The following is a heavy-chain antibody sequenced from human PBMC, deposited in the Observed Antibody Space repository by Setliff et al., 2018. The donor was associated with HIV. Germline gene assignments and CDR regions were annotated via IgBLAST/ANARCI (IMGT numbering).Heavy chain of an antibody. D-gene: IGHD5-12*01. Sequence: GASVKVSCKASGYTFTSYGISWVRQAPGQGLEWMGWISAYDSNTNYEHRLQGRVTMTTDTSTSTAYMELRGLISDDTAVYYCARDRLSLGDAFDIWGQGTMVTVSS. CDR3: ARDRLSLGDAFDI. J-gene: IGHJ3*02. CDR2: ISAYDSNT. V-gene: IGHV1-18*01. CDR1: GYTFTSYG.